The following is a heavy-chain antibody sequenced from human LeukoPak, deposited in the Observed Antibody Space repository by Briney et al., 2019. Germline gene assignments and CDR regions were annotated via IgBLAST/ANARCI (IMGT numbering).Heavy chain of an antibody. J-gene: IGHJ4*02. CDR1: GYTFTDYY. Sequence: ASVKVSCTASGYTFTDYYLHWVRQAPGQGLQWMGWVNPSSGGTNYPHNFQGRVTMTRDTSTNTAYMQLRTLRSDDTALYYCARYIDSSGWSFDYWGQGTLVTVSS. CDR2: VNPSSGGT. CDR3: ARYIDSSGWSFDY. V-gene: IGHV1-2*02. D-gene: IGHD6-19*01.